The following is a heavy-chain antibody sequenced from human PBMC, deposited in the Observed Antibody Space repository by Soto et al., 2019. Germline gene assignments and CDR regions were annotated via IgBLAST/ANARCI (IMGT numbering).Heavy chain of an antibody. J-gene: IGHJ4*02. CDR2: IYTSGST. Sequence: SETLSLTCTVSGGSISSYYWSWIRQPAGKGLEWIGRIYTSGSTNYSPSLKSRVTMSVDTSKSQFSLKLSSVTAADTAVYYCASNLLWFGELLYWGQGTLVTVSS. CDR3: ASNLLWFGELLY. V-gene: IGHV4-4*07. D-gene: IGHD3-10*01. CDR1: GGSISSYY.